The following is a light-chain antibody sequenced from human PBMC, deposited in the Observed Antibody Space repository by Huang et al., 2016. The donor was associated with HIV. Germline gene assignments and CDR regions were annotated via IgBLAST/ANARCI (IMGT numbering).Light chain of an antibody. CDR1: QDISNY. V-gene: IGKV1-33*01. J-gene: IGKJ3*01. CDR3: QQYDNFT. Sequence: DIQMTQSPSSLSASVGDRVTITCQASQDISNYLDWYQQKPGKALKVLIYDSSNLATGVPSRFSGSGSGTDFTFTISSLQPEDIATYYCQQYDNFTFGPGTKVDIK. CDR2: DSS.